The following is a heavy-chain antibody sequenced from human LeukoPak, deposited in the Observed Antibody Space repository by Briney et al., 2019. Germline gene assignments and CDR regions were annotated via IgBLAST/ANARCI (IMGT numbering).Heavy chain of an antibody. CDR2: ISSSSSAV. D-gene: IGHD3-10*01. J-gene: IGHJ4*02. Sequence: GGSLRLSCAASGFTFSDYYMSWIRQAPGKGLEWVSYISSSSSAVYYADSVKGRFTISRDNAKNSLYLQMNSLRAEDTAVYYCASNSMVRGEGFDYWGQGTLVTVSS. CDR1: GFTFSDYY. CDR3: ASNSMVRGEGFDY. V-gene: IGHV3-11*04.